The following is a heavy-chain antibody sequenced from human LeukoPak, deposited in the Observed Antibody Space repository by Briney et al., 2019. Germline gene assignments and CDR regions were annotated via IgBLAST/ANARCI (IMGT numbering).Heavy chain of an antibody. J-gene: IGHJ3*02. CDR1: GYSISSGYY. CDR2: IYYSGST. V-gene: IGHV4-38-2*02. Sequence: SETLSLTCAVSGYSISSGYYWSWIRQPPGKGLEWIGYIYYSGSTNYNPSLKSRVTISVDTSKNQFSLKLSSVTAADTAVYYCARDPAASTYYYGSGPDAFDIWGQGTMVTVSS. CDR3: ARDPAASTYYYGSGPDAFDI. D-gene: IGHD3-10*01.